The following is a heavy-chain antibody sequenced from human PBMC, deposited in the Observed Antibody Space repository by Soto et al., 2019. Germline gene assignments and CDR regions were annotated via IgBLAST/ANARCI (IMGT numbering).Heavy chain of an antibody. V-gene: IGHV1-69*01. CDR2: IIPIFGTA. CDR3: ARDPRGYNLVEYLDY. Sequence: QVQLVQSGAEVKKPGSSVKVSCKASGGTFSSYAISWVRQAPGQGLEWMGGIIPIFGTANYAEKFQGRVTITADESTSTAYIELSSLRSEDTAVYYCARDPRGYNLVEYLDYWGQGTLVTVAS. J-gene: IGHJ4*02. D-gene: IGHD5-12*01. CDR1: GGTFSSYA.